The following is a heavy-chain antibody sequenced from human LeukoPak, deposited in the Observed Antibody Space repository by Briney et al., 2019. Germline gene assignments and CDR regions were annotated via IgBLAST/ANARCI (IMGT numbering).Heavy chain of an antibody. J-gene: IGHJ4*02. CDR2: ISAYNGNT. CDR1: GYTFTSYG. V-gene: IGHV1-18*01. CDR3: ARGLLGATVTDFDY. Sequence: ASVKVSCKASGYTFTSYGISRVRQAPGQGLEWMGWISAYNGNTNYAQKLQGRVTMTTDTSTSTAYMELRSLRSDDTAVYYCARGLLGATVTDFDYWGQGTLVTVSS. D-gene: IGHD4-17*01.